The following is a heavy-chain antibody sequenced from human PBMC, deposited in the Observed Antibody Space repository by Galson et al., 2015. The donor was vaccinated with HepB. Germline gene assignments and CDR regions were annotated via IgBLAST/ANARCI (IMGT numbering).Heavy chain of an antibody. Sequence: SVKVSCKASGYTFASYSITWVRQAPGQGLEWMGWINAYSRDTNYARQLQGRVTMTTDPSTSTAYMELRSLRSDDTAVYYCARGALVAVVDATQNNWFDPWGQGTLVTVSS. CDR1: GYTFASYS. D-gene: IGHD2-15*01. V-gene: IGHV1-18*01. J-gene: IGHJ5*02. CDR2: INAYSRDT. CDR3: ARGALVAVVDATQNNWFDP.